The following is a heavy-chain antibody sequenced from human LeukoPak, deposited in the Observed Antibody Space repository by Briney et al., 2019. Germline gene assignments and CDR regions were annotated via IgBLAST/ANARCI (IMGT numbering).Heavy chain of an antibody. CDR3: ARTEKYYDSSGYYYVYFDY. CDR2: ISSSSSYI. Sequence: GGSLRLSCAASGFTFSSYSMNWVRQAPGKGLEWVSSISSSSSYIYYADSVKGRFTISRDNAKNSLYLQMNSLRAEDTAVYYCARTEKYYDSSGYYYVYFDYWGQGTLVTVS. CDR1: GFTFSSYS. V-gene: IGHV3-21*01. J-gene: IGHJ4*02. D-gene: IGHD3-22*01.